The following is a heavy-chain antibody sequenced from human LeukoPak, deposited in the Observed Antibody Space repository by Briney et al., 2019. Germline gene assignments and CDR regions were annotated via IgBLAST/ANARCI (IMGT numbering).Heavy chain of an antibody. CDR2: ISGSGGST. CDR3: AKAFSAYENWPPNWFDP. Sequence: GGSLRLSCAASGFTFSTYAMTWVRQAAGKGLEWVSGISGSGGSTYYADSVKGRLTISRDNSKNTLYLQMSSLRAEDTAVYYCAKAFSAYENWPPNWFDPWGQGTLVTVSS. D-gene: IGHD5-12*01. CDR1: GFTFSTYA. V-gene: IGHV3-23*01. J-gene: IGHJ5*02.